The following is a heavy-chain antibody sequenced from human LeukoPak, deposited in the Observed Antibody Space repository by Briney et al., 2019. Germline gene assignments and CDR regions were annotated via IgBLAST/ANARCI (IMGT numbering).Heavy chain of an antibody. CDR2: IYPNSGGT. CDR1: GYTFSGYF. J-gene: IGHJ4*02. D-gene: IGHD1-26*01. V-gene: IGHV1-2*02. CDR3: ARFSGSSNFDY. Sequence: ASVKVYCKAPGYTFSGYFMHWVRQAPGQGLEWMGWIYPNSGGTKYAQKFQGRVTMTRDTSISTIYMELSSLRSDDTAVYYCARFSGSSNFDYWGQGTLVTVPS.